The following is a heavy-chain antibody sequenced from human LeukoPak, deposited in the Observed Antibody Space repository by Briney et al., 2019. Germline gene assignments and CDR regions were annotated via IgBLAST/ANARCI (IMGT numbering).Heavy chain of an antibody. D-gene: IGHD3-10*01. J-gene: IGHJ4*02. CDR1: GFTLSNAW. V-gene: IGHV3-15*01. CDR3: TGNYYGSGSYADFDY. CDR2: IKSKTDGGTT. Sequence: PGGSLRLSCAASGFTLSNAWMSWVRQAPGKGLEWVGRIKSKTDGGTTDYAAPVKGRFTISRDDSKNTLYLQMDSLKTEDTAVYYCTGNYYGSGSYADFDYWGQGTLVTVSS.